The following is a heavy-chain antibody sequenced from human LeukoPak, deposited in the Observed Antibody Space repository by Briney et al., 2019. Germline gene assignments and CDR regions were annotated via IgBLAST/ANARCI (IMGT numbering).Heavy chain of an antibody. CDR3: AKDQRWESPHYLDS. J-gene: IGHJ4*02. D-gene: IGHD1-26*01. CDR2: IYYSGST. Sequence: SETLSLTCTVSGGSISSGDYYWSWIRQPPGKGLEWIGYIYYSGSTYYNPSLKSRVTISVDTSKNQFSLKLSSVTAADTAVYYCAKDQRWESPHYLDSWGQGTLVTVSS. CDR1: GGSISSGDYY. V-gene: IGHV4-30-4*01.